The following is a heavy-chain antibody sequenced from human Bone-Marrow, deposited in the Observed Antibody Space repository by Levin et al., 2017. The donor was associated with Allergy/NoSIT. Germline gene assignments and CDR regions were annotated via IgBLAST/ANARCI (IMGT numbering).Heavy chain of an antibody. CDR2: INHSGST. V-gene: IGHV4-34*01. CDR1: GGSFSGYY. CDR3: ARGAEQWLFFDSDAFDI. D-gene: IGHD6-19*01. Sequence: SETLSLTCAVYGGSFSGYYWSWIRQPPGKGLEWIGEINHSGSTNYNPSLKSRVTISVDTSKNQFSLKLSSVTAADTAVYYCARGAEQWLFFDSDAFDIWGQGTMVTVSS. J-gene: IGHJ3*02.